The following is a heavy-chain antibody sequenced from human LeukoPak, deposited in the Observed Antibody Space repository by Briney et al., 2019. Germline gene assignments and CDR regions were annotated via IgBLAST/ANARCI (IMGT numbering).Heavy chain of an antibody. CDR1: GFTFSSYS. CDR3: ARVDYDSSGYYPFIAY. J-gene: IGHJ4*02. CDR2: ISSSSSTI. D-gene: IGHD3-22*01. Sequence: GGSLRLSCASSGFTFSSYSMNWVRQAPGKGLEWVSYISSSSSTIYYADSVKGRFTISRDNAKNSLYLQMNSLRAEDTAVYYCARVDYDSSGYYPFIAYWGQGTLVTVPS. V-gene: IGHV3-48*01.